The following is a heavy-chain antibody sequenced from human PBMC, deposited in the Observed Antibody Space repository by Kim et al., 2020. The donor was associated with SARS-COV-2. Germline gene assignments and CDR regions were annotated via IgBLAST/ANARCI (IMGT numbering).Heavy chain of an antibody. V-gene: IGHV4-59*01. J-gene: IGHJ4*02. CDR2: IYYSGST. CDR3: ARGCSGGSCPRGFDY. CDR1: GGSISSYY. D-gene: IGHD2-15*01. Sequence: SETLSLTCTVSGGSISSYYWSWIRQPPGKGLEWIGYIYYSGSTNYNPSLKSRVTISVDTSKNQFSLKLSSVTAADTAVYYCARGCSGGSCPRGFDYWVQGTLVTVSS.